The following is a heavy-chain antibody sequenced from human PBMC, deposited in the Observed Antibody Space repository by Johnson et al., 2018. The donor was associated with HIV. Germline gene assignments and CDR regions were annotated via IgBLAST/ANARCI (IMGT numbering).Heavy chain of an antibody. CDR2: IYSGGST. Sequence: VQLVESGGGLVQPGGSLRLSCAASGFTVSSNYMSWVRQAPGKGLEWVSVIYSGGSTYYADSLKGRFSISRDNSNNTLYLQMNSLRPEETAVYYCARDLHYYGRDDAFDIWGQGTMVTVSS. CDR3: ARDLHYYGRDDAFDI. D-gene: IGHD3-10*01. V-gene: IGHV3-66*02. CDR1: GFTVSSNY. J-gene: IGHJ3*02.